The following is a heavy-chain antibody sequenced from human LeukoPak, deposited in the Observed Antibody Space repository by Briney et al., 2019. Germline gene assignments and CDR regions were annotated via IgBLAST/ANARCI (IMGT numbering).Heavy chain of an antibody. CDR3: ARDRVLPRYYGMDV. CDR1: GFTFSSYG. J-gene: IGHJ6*02. D-gene: IGHD3-10*01. CDR2: IWYDGSNK. Sequence: GGSLRLSCAASGFTFSSYGMHWVRQAPGKGLEWVAVIWYDGSNKYYADSVKGRFTISRDNSKNTLYLQMNSLRAEDTAVYYCARDRVLPRYYGMDVWGQGTTVTVSS. V-gene: IGHV3-33*01.